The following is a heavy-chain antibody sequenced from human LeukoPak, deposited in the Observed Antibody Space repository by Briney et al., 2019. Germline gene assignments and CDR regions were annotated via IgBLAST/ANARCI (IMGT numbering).Heavy chain of an antibody. D-gene: IGHD2-2*01. CDR2: ISSNGGTT. J-gene: IGHJ4*02. V-gene: IGHV3-64*01. CDR1: GFTFSGYA. Sequence: GGSLRLSCAASGFTFSGYAMHWVRQAPGKGLEHVSTISSNGGTTYYANSVKGRFIISRDYSKNTLYLQMGSLRAVDMAVYYCARQLYQVFDYWGQGTLVTVSS. CDR3: ARQLYQVFDY.